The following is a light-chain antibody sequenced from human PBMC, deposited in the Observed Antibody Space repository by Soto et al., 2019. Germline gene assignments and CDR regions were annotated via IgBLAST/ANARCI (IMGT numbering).Light chain of an antibody. CDR3: KKYNNCDTWT. J-gene: IGKJ1*01. V-gene: IGKV3D-7*01. Sequence: VVLTHSPATLSLSPGERATLSCRFIHSFITSYLAWYQHKPGQAPRLLIYGASSRATGIPDRFSGSGSGTDFTLNISSLQSEDFAVYSCKKYNNCDTWTFAKGTXVDIK. CDR2: GAS. CDR1: HSFITSY.